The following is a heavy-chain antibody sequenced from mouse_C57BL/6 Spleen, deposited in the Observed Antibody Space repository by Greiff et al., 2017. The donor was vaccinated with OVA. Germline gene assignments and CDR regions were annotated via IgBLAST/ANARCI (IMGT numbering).Heavy chain of an antibody. V-gene: IGHV1-64*01. D-gene: IGHD1-1*01. CDR3: ERGYYGSSYGYFDV. J-gene: IGHJ1*03. Sequence: QVQLQQPGAELVKPGASVKLSCKASGYTFTSYWMHWVKPRPGQGLEWIGMIHPYSGSTNYNEKFKSKSTLTVDNSSSPAYMQLSSLTSEDSAVYYCERGYYGSSYGYFDVWGTGTTVNVSS. CDR1: GYTFTSYW. CDR2: IHPYSGST.